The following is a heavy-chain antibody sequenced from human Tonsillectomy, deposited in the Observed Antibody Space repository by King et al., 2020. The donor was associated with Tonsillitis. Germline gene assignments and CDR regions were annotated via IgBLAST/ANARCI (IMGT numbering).Heavy chain of an antibody. Sequence: QLVQSGAEVKKPGESLRISCKGSGYSFTNYWISWVRQMPGKGLEWMGRIDPGDSYNNYSPSFQGHVTISADKSISTAYLHWSSLKASHTAMYYCAWWPQDYYDRINLNGSYIWGQGTMVTVSS. V-gene: IGHV5-10-1*03. D-gene: IGHD3-22*01. CDR1: GYSFTNYW. J-gene: IGHJ3*02. CDR3: AWWPQDYYDRINLNGSYI. CDR2: IDPGDSYN.